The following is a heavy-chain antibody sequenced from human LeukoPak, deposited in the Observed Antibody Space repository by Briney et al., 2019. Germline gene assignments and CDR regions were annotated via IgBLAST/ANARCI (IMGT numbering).Heavy chain of an antibody. Sequence: GGSLRLSCAASGLHFSGTAMSWVRQAPGKGLEWVSAISHDGMNAYYADSVKGRVTISRDKSKNTVSLEMSSLTAADTGVYYCAKDGAQYSSGPECDPRGQGALVTVSP. J-gene: IGHJ5*02. V-gene: IGHV3-23*01. CDR2: ISHDGMNA. CDR3: AKDGAQYSSGPECDP. D-gene: IGHD6-19*01. CDR1: GLHFSGTA.